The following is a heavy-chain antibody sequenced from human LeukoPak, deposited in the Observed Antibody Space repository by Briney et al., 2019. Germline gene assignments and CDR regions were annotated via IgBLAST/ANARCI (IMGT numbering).Heavy chain of an antibody. Sequence: GASLQISCQGSGSSFTSYWIGWVRQLPGKGLGWMGIIYPGDSDTRYSPSFQGQVTISADKSISTAYLQWSSLKASDTAMYYCARRSLSGSYVYGIWGQGTMVTVSS. D-gene: IGHD1-26*01. CDR2: IYPGDSDT. V-gene: IGHV5-51*01. CDR3: ARRSLSGSYVYGI. CDR1: GSSFTSYW. J-gene: IGHJ3*02.